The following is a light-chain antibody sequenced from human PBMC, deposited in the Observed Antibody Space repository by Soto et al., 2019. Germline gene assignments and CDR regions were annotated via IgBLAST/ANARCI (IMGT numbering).Light chain of an antibody. CDR1: QSVSSY. Sequence: EIVLTQSPATLSLSPGERATLSCRASQSVSSYLAWYQQKPGQAPTLLIYDASNRATGIPARFSGSGSETVFTLTSSSLEPEDFAVYYWQQRSNWPPMYTFGHGTKLEIK. CDR3: QQRSNWPPMYT. V-gene: IGKV3-11*01. J-gene: IGKJ2*01. CDR2: DAS.